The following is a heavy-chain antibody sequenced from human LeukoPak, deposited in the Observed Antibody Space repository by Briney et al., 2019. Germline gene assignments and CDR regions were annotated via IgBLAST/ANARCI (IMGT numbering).Heavy chain of an antibody. CDR3: AKGLTVTMWGQGMDV. V-gene: IGHV3-30*04. CDR1: GFTFSSYA. D-gene: IGHD4-11*01. CDR2: ISYDGSNK. Sequence: GGSLRLSCAASGFTFSSYAMRWVRQAPGKGLEWVAVISYDGSNKYYADSVKGRFTISRDNSKNTLYLQMNSLRAEDTAVYYCAKGLTVTMWGQGMDVWGQGTTVTVSS. J-gene: IGHJ6*02.